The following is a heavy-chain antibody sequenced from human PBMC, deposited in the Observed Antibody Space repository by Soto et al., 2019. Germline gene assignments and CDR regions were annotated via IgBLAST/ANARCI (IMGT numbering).Heavy chain of an antibody. D-gene: IGHD3-10*01. V-gene: IGHV1-18*01. Sequence: QVQLVQSGAEVKKPGASVKVSCKASGYTFTSYGISWVRQAPGQGLEWMGWISAYNGNTNYAQKLQGRVTMTTDKTKSTAYLELRSLRCDDTAVYYCAGYGSGSYSDNYFDPWGQGTLVTVSS. CDR1: GYTFTSYG. J-gene: IGHJ5*02. CDR3: AGYGSGSYSDNYFDP. CDR2: ISAYNGNT.